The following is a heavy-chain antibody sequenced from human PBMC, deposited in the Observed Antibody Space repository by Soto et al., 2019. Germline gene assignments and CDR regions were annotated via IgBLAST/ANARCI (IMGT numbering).Heavy chain of an antibody. CDR2: IYYSGNT. CDR1: VSSFGSVYYY. V-gene: IGHV4-30-4*01. Sequence: TLSLTCSFSVSSFGSVYYYSGWVRQPPGKCLGWVGNIYYSGNTYYNPSVKRRLIISIDTSKNQFSLKVGSVTAADNAVNYHASSSLYGMDVWGQGTTVTVSS. J-gene: IGHJ6*02. CDR3: ASSSLYGMDV.